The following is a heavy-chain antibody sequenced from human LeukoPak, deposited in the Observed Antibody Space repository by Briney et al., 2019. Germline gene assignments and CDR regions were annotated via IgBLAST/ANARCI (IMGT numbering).Heavy chain of an antibody. J-gene: IGHJ4*02. V-gene: IGHV3-23*01. Sequence: GGSLRLFCAASGFTFSSYAMNWVRQAPGKGLEWVSGMSGSGVSPYYADSVKGRFTMSRDNSKNTLYLQMNSLRAEDTAVYYCAKANSPYYYDSSGYSTFDYWGQGTLVTVSS. CDR2: MSGSGVSP. CDR1: GFTFSSYA. D-gene: IGHD3-22*01. CDR3: AKANSPYYYDSSGYSTFDY.